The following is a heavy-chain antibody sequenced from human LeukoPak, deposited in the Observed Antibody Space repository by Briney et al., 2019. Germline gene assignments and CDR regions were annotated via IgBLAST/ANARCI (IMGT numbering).Heavy chain of an antibody. CDR3: ASPSPPDCSSTSCSTSRGAFDI. Sequence: SETLSLTCTVSGGSISSSSYYWGWIPPPPGKGLEWIGSIYYSGSTYYNPSLKSRVTISVDTSKNQFSLKLSSVTAADTAVYYCASPSPPDCSSTSCSTSRGAFDIWGQGTMVTVS. CDR1: GGSISSSSYY. V-gene: IGHV4-39*01. CDR2: IYYSGST. D-gene: IGHD2-2*01. J-gene: IGHJ3*02.